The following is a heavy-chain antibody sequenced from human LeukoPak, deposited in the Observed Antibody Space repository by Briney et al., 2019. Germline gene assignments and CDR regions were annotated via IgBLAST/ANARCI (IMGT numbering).Heavy chain of an antibody. D-gene: IGHD3-3*01. V-gene: IGHV4-34*01. CDR3: ARALTYYDFWSGPTFSVNWFDP. J-gene: IGHJ5*02. CDR2: INHSGST. Sequence: SETLSLTCTVSGGSISGYYWSWIRQPPGKGLEWIGEINHSGSTNYNPSLKSRVTISVDTPKNQSSLKLSSVTAADTAVYYCARALTYYDFWSGPTFSVNWFDPWGQGTLVTVSS. CDR1: GGSISGYY.